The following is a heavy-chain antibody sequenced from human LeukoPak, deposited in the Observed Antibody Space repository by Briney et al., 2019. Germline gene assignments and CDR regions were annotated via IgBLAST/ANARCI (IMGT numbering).Heavy chain of an antibody. CDR1: GGSISSYY. CDR3: ARTSGSYYQRGFDY. D-gene: IGHD1-26*01. J-gene: IGHJ4*02. Sequence: SETLSLTCTVSGGSISSYYWSWIRQPPGKGLEWIGYIYYSGSTNYNPSLKSRVTISVDTSKNQFSLKLSSVTAADTAVYYCARTSGSYYQRGFDYWGQGTLVTVSS. CDR2: IYYSGST. V-gene: IGHV4-59*01.